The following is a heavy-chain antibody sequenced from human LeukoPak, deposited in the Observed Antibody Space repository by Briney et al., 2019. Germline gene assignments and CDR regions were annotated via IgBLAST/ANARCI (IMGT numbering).Heavy chain of an antibody. CDR1: GFTFSSYS. J-gene: IGHJ3*02. V-gene: IGHV3-21*01. D-gene: IGHD3-22*01. CDR2: ISSSSSYI. CDR3: ARVRKITMIKGGAFDI. Sequence: PGGSLRLSCAASGFTFSSYSMNWVRQAPGKGLEWVSSISSSSSYIYYEDSVKGRFTSSRDNAKNSLYLQMNSLRAEDTAVYYCARVRKITMIKGGAFDIWGQGTMVTVSS.